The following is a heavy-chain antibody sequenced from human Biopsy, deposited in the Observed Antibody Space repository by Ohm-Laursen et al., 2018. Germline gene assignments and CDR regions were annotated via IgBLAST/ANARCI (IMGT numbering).Heavy chain of an antibody. CDR1: GYSFTSYY. V-gene: IGHV1-46*01. Sequence: ASVKVSCKASGYSFTSYYMHWVRQALGQGLEWMGMINPSGSTTSYPQIFQGRVTMTRDTSKSTVYMELSSLRSADTAVYFCARNTGWYGDLYYFDYWGQGTLVTVSS. CDR2: INPSGSTT. J-gene: IGHJ4*02. D-gene: IGHD6-19*01. CDR3: ARNTGWYGDLYYFDY.